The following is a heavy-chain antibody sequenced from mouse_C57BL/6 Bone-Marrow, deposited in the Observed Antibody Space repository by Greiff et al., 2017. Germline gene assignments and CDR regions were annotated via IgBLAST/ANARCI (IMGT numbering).Heavy chain of an antibody. D-gene: IGHD2-5*01. Sequence: EVKLVESGPELVKPGASVKISCKASGYSFTGYYMNWVKQSPEKSLEWIGEINPSTGGTTYNQKFKAKATLTVDKSSSTAYMQLKSLTSEDSAVYFCAREDYSNYVGAMDVWGPGTSVTVSS. CDR2: INPSTGGT. V-gene: IGHV1-42*01. CDR3: AREDYSNYVGAMDV. J-gene: IGHJ4*01. CDR1: GYSFTGYY.